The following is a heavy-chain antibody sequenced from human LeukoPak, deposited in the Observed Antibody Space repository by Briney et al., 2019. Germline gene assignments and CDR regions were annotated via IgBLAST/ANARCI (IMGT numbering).Heavy chain of an antibody. CDR2: ISCSGGTT. V-gene: IGHV3-23*01. CDR1: GFTFSSYD. D-gene: IGHD2-2*01. Sequence: GGSLRLSCAASGFTFSSYDMSWVRQAPGKGLEWVSDISCSGGTTYYPDSVKGRFTISRDNSKNTLSMKMNSLRDKETAVYYCAKTSGAIYYPGLPATGYWGQGPLVTVS. J-gene: IGHJ4*02. CDR3: AKTSGAIYYPGLPATGY.